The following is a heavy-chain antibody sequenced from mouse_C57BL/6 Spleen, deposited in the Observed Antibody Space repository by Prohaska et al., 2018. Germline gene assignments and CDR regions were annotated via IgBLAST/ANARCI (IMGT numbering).Heavy chain of an antibody. J-gene: IGHJ2*01. V-gene: IGHV1-26*01. D-gene: IGHD1-1*01. CDR2: INPNNGGT. CDR1: GYTFTDYY. Sequence: EVQLQQSGPELVKPGASVKISCKAFGYTFTDYYMTWVKQSHGKSLEWIGDINPNNGGTSYNQKFKGKATLTVDKSSSTAYMELRSLTSEDSAVYYCARPSITTVVGPYYFDYWGQGNTLTVSS. CDR3: ARPSITTVVGPYYFDY.